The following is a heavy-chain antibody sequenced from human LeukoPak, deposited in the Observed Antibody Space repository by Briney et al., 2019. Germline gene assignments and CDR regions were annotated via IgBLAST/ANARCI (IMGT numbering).Heavy chain of an antibody. CDR3: ARGESLVTTIDY. Sequence: GGSLRLSCAASGFTFSSYDMHWVRQAPGKGLEWVAVISYDGSNKYYADSVKGRFTISRDNSKNTLYLQMNSLRAEDTAVYYCARGESLVTTIDYWGQGTLVTVSS. J-gene: IGHJ4*02. V-gene: IGHV3-30-3*01. CDR2: ISYDGSNK. CDR1: GFTFSSYD. D-gene: IGHD5-12*01.